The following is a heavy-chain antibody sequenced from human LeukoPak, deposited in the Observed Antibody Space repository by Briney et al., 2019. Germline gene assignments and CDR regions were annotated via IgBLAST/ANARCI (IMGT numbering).Heavy chain of an antibody. J-gene: IGHJ5*02. CDR2: TYYRSKWYN. D-gene: IGHD1-1*01. CDR1: GDSVSSNSAA. CDR3: AREYVTTFDP. V-gene: IGHV6-1*01. Sequence: SQTLSVTCAISGDSVSSNSAAWSWIRQSPSRGLEWLGRTYYRSKWYNDYAVSVKSRITINPDTSKNQFSLQLNSVTPEDTAVYYCAREYVTTFDPWGQGTLVTVSS.